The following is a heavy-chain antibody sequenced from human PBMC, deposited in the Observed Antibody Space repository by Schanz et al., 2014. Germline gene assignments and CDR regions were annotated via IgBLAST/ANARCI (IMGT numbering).Heavy chain of an antibody. CDR3: AGDAPKYGVNWLHP. D-gene: IGHD2-8*01. CDR1: GYPFNNYY. J-gene: IGHJ5*02. V-gene: IGHV1-46*02. Sequence: VQEPWASVNVSCKASGYPFNNYYSHWVRQAPGQRPEWLGVISPSTGKPTYAPKVKGRVTITRDTSRTTVYMERSSLRSEDPASYDCAGDAPKYGVNWLHPWGQGKRVIVSA. CDR2: ISPSTGKP.